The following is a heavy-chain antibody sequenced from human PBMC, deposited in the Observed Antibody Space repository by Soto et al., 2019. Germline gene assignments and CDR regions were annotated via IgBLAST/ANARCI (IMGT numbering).Heavy chain of an antibody. CDR3: AKSGSFFMPSLGYFDY. D-gene: IGHD1-26*01. J-gene: IGHJ4*02. CDR2: INPNSGGT. Sequence: QVQLEQSGAEVKKPGASVKVSCKASGFTFTGHYIHWVRQAPGQGLEWMGWINPNSGGTSYAQKFQGRVTMTRDTSITTAYMELSRLSSDDTAVYYCAKSGSFFMPSLGYFDYWGQGTLVTVSS. V-gene: IGHV1-2*02. CDR1: GFTFTGHY.